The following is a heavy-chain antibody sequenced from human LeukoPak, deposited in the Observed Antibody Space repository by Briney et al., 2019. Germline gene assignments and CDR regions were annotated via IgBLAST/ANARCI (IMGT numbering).Heavy chain of an antibody. CDR2: ISHSGGGT. V-gene: IGHV3-23*01. CDR3: ATDSRAFYHTSSGNYYHYGMDV. Sequence: GGSLRLSCTASGFTFSSYAMTWVRQAPGEGLEWVSGISHSGGGTYYADSVKGRFTISRDNSKNTLYLQMNSLRAEDTALYYCATDSRAFYHTSSGNYYHYGMDVWGQGTTVTVSS. CDR1: GFTFSSYA. D-gene: IGHD3-22*01. J-gene: IGHJ6*02.